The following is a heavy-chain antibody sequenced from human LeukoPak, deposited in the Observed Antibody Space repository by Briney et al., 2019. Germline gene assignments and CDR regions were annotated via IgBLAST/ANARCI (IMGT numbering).Heavy chain of an antibody. J-gene: IGHJ4*02. Sequence: ASVKVSCKASGYTFTSYGISWVRQAPGQGLEWMGWISGYNGNTNYAQEVQDRVTMTTDTSTSTAYMELRSLRSDDTAVYYCARDGHCSSSSCSPFEYWGQGTLVTVSS. CDR3: ARDGHCSSSSCSPFEY. CDR2: ISGYNGNT. D-gene: IGHD2-2*01. CDR1: GYTFTSYG. V-gene: IGHV1-18*01.